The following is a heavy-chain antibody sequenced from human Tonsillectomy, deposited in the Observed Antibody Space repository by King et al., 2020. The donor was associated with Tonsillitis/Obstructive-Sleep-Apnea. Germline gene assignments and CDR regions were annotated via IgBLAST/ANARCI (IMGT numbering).Heavy chain of an antibody. D-gene: IGHD2-2*01. Sequence: QLVQSGAEVKKPGASVKVSCKVSGYTLTELSMHWVRQAPGKGLEWMGGFDPEDGETIYAQKFQGRVTMTEDTSTDTAYMELSSLRSEDTAVYYCATGVVIVVVPAVAIGYYFDYWGQGTLVTVSS. CDR2: FDPEDGET. V-gene: IGHV1-24*01. CDR1: GYTLTELS. J-gene: IGHJ4*02. CDR3: ATGVVIVVVPAVAIGYYFDY.